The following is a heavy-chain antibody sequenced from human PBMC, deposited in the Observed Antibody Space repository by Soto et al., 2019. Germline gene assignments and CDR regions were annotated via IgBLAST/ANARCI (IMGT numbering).Heavy chain of an antibody. CDR2: IIPILGIA. CDR3: ARDRSITGTTGDYYHYMDV. J-gene: IGHJ6*03. CDR1: GGTFSSYT. D-gene: IGHD1-7*01. V-gene: IGHV1-69*08. Sequence: QVQLVQSGAEVKKPGSSVKVSCKASGGTFSSYTISWVRQAPGQGLEWMGRIIPILGIANYAQKFQGRVTITADKSTSTAYMELSSLRSEDTAVYYCARDRSITGTTGDYYHYMDVWGKGTTVTVSS.